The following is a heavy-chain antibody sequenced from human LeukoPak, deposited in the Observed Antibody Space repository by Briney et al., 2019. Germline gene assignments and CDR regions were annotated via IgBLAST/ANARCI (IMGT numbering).Heavy chain of an antibody. D-gene: IGHD6-19*01. Sequence: PGGSLRLSCAASGFTFSSYSMNWVRQAPGKGLEWVSYISSSSSTIYYADSVKGRFTISRDNAKNSLYLQMNSLRDEDTAVYYCAREGDPKISSGWYKNTKLRSNGFDYWGQGTLVTVSS. CDR3: AREGDPKISSGWYKNTKLRSNGFDY. CDR1: GFTFSSYS. J-gene: IGHJ4*02. CDR2: ISSSSSTI. V-gene: IGHV3-48*02.